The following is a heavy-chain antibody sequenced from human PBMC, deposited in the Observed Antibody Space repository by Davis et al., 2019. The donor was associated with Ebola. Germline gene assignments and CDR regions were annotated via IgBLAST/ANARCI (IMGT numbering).Heavy chain of an antibody. V-gene: IGHV3-74*01. Sequence: PGESLTLSCAAQGLTCSDYGRQWCRQTPGKGLVCVSRNKSDGSTTTYADSVKGRFTISSDNAKNTLYLQMSSLRAEETAVYYCVRGVSSSSGSWHWGQGTLVTVSP. D-gene: IGHD6-6*01. J-gene: IGHJ1*01. CDR2: NKSDGSTT. CDR1: GLTCSDYG. CDR3: VRGVSSSSGSWH.